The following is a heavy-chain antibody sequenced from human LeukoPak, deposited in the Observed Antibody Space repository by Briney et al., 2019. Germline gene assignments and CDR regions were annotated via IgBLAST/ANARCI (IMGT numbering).Heavy chain of an antibody. D-gene: IGHD3-10*01. CDR3: ARGPPDFYNSGSYYNGYNWFDS. CDR2: IYYSGST. V-gene: IGHV4-59*08. J-gene: IGHJ5*01. Sequence: SETLSLTCTVSGGSISSYYWSWIRQPPGKGLEWIGYIYYSGSTNYNPSLKSRVTISVDTSKNQFSLRLNSVTAADTAVYYCARGPPDFYNSGSYYNGYNWFDSWGQGTLVTVSS. CDR1: GGSISSYY.